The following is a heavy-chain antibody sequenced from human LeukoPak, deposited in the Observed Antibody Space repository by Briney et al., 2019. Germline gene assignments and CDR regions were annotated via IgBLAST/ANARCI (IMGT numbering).Heavy chain of an antibody. CDR3: ASYAKDIVVLPAASIYWYFDL. V-gene: IGHV4-34*01. D-gene: IGHD2-2*01. CDR1: GGSFSGYY. J-gene: IGHJ2*01. Sequence: LSLTCAVYGGSFSGYYWSWIREPPGKGLEWIGEINHSGSTNYNPSLKSRVTRSVDTSKNQFSLKLSSVTAADTAVYYCASYAKDIVVLPAASIYWYFDLWGRGTLVPVSS. CDR2: INHSGST.